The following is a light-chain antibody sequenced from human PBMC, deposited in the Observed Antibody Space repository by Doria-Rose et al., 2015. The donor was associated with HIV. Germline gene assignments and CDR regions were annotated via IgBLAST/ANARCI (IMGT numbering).Light chain of an antibody. Sequence: QTVVTQEPSVSEAPGQRVTISCTGSSSSIGAGYDVHWYQQLPGTAPKLLIYGNINRPSGVPDRISGSKSGTSASLAITGLQAEDEADYYCQSYDSSLSGYVFGTGTKVTVL. CDR2: GNI. J-gene: IGLJ1*01. CDR3: QSYDSSLSGYV. CDR1: SSSIGAGYD. V-gene: IGLV1-40*01.